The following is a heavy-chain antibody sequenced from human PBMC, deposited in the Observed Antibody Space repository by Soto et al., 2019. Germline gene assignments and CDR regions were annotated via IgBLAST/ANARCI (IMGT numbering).Heavy chain of an antibody. CDR1: GFTFSSYW. D-gene: IGHD3-9*01. CDR3: AKDPRYFDWPIDAFDI. Sequence: GGSLRLSCAASGFTFSSYWMSWVRQAPGKGLEWVSNIKRDGSGTYYADSVKGRFTISRDNSKNTLYLQMNSLRAEDTAVYYCAKDPRYFDWPIDAFDIWGQGTMVTVSS. CDR2: IKRDGSGT. V-gene: IGHV3-7*03. J-gene: IGHJ3*02.